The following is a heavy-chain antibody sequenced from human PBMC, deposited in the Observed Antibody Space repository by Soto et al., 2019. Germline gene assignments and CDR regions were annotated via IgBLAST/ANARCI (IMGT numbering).Heavy chain of an antibody. Sequence: PGESLKISCKGSGYSFTSYWIGWVRQMPGKGLGWMGIIYPGDSDTRYSPSFEGQVTISADKSISTAYLQWSSLKASDTAIYYCARLLAGSRWYFDYWGQGTLVTVSS. V-gene: IGHV5-51*01. CDR3: ARLLAGSRWYFDY. D-gene: IGHD3-9*01. CDR2: IYPGDSDT. CDR1: GYSFTSYW. J-gene: IGHJ4*02.